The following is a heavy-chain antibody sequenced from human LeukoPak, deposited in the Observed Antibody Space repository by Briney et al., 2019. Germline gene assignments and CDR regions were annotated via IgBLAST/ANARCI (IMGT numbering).Heavy chain of an antibody. Sequence: GGSLRLSCLTSGFTLSTNAMSWVRQAPGKGLEWISGISGSGASTYYADSVKGRFTISRDNSKNTLYLQVNSLRAEDTAVYYCAKAYYYDNSGYYFRYFDYWGQGTLVTVSS. CDR2: ISGSGAST. CDR3: AKAYYYDNSGYYFRYFDY. CDR1: GFTLSTNA. J-gene: IGHJ4*02. D-gene: IGHD3-22*01. V-gene: IGHV3-23*01.